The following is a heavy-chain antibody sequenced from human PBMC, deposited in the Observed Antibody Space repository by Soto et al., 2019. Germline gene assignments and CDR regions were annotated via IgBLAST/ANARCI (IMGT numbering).Heavy chain of an antibody. CDR1: GGSISSSSCY. J-gene: IGHJ6*02. Sequence: PSETLSLTCTVSGGSISSSSCYWGWIRQPPGKGLEWIGSIYYSGSTYYNPSLKSRVTISVDTSKNQFSLKLSSVTAADTAVYYCARPGVGYCSGGSCYYGMDVWGQGTTVTVSS. D-gene: IGHD2-15*01. V-gene: IGHV4-39*01. CDR3: ARPGVGYCSGGSCYYGMDV. CDR2: IYYSGST.